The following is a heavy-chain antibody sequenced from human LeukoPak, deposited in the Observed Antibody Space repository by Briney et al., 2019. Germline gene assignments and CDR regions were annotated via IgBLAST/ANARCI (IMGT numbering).Heavy chain of an antibody. CDR2: ISSSGSTI. V-gene: IGHV3-11*04. CDR1: GFTFSDYY. CDR3: SRGRQYIAAAGGPDY. Sequence: GGSLRLSCAASGFTFSDYYMSWIRQAPGKGLEWVSYISSSGSTIYYADSVKGRFTISRDNAKNSLYLQMNSLRAEDTSLYYCSRGRQYIAAAGGPDYWGQGTLVTVSS. J-gene: IGHJ4*02. D-gene: IGHD6-13*01.